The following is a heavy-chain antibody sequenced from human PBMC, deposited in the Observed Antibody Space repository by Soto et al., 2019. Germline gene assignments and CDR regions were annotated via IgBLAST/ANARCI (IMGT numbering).Heavy chain of an antibody. Sequence: QVQLVQSGAELKKPGASVKVSCKASGYTFSNYDMNWVRQATGQGPEWIGWVNPNNGDTGYAQKFQGRVTLTTDISTTPAYMELTSLRSEDTAIYYFAKVSRKGSAIDFDYWGKGTLITVSS. D-gene: IGHD3-10*01. CDR3: AKVSRKGSAIDFDY. V-gene: IGHV1-8*01. J-gene: IGHJ4*02. CDR2: VNPNNGDT. CDR1: GYTFSNYD.